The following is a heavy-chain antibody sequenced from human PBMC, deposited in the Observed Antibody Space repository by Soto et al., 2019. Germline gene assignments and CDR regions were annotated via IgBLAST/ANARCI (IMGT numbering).Heavy chain of an antibody. V-gene: IGHV6-1*01. D-gene: IGHD6-19*01. CDR3: ARGSYYSGWV. CDR2: TYYRSKWYS. CDR1: GDSVSSTSAA. Sequence: SQTLSLACAISGDSVSSTSAAWSWIRQSPSRGLEWLGRTYYRSKWYSDYAVSVKSRITINPDTSKNQFSLQLNSVTPEDTAVYYCARGSYYSGWVWGQGSLVTVSS. J-gene: IGHJ1*01.